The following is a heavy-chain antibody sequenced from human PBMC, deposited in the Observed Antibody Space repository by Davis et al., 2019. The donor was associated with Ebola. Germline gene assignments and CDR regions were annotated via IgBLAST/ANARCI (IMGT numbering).Heavy chain of an antibody. CDR2: ISPNTGGT. CDR3: ASGEFVDF. CDR1: GYTFSNYG. J-gene: IGHJ4*02. V-gene: IGHV1-18*04. Sequence: ASVKVSCKASGYTFSNYGITWVRQAHGQGLEWLGWISPNTGGTNFARKFQGRVTLTRDTSTSTVHMDLSSLNSEDTAIYYCASGEFVDFWGQGTLVTVSS.